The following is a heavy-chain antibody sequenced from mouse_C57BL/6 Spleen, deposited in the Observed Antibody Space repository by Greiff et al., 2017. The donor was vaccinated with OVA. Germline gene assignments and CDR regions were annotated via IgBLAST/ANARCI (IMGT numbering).Heavy chain of an antibody. CDR1: GYTFTSYW. CDR2: IYPGSGGT. Sequence: QVQLQQPGAELVKPGASVKMSCKASGYTFTSYWITWVKQRPGQGLEWIGAIYPGSGGTNYNEKFQSKATLTVDTSSSTAYMQLSSLTSEDSAVYYCARRGLGRGFAYWGQGTLVTVSA. D-gene: IGHD4-1*01. CDR3: ARRGLGRGFAY. V-gene: IGHV1-55*01. J-gene: IGHJ3*01.